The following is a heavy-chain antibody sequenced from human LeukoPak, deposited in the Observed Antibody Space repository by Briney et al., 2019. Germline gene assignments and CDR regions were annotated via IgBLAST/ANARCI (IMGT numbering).Heavy chain of an antibody. CDR3: ARAYDSSGYHLSFFY. D-gene: IGHD3-22*01. J-gene: IGHJ4*02. CDR1: GYTFTTYD. V-gene: IGHV1-8*03. CDR2: MNPNSGNT. Sequence: ASVKVSCKASGYTFTTYDITWVRQATGQGLDWIGWMNPNSGNTGYAQKFQGRVTITRNTSISTAYMELSSLRSEDTAVYYCARAYDSSGYHLSFFYWGQGTLVTVSS.